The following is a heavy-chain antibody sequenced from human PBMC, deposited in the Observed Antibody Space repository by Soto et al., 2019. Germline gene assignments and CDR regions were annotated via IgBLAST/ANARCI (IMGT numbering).Heavy chain of an antibody. D-gene: IGHD3-16*02. CDR2: ITSSGSTT. V-gene: IGHV3-48*02. Sequence: GGSLRLSCEVSGFTLNTYSMNWVRQAPGKGLEWVSFITSSGSTTYYADSVKGRFTVSRDNVKNSLFLQMNSLRDEDTAVYYCARVAIASGGVIAVTYALDVWGQGTTVNVSS. CDR1: GFTLNTYS. J-gene: IGHJ6*02. CDR3: ARVAIASGGVIAVTYALDV.